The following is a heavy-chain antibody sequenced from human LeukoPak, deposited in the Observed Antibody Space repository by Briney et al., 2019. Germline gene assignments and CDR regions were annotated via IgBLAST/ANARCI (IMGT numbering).Heavy chain of an antibody. J-gene: IGHJ4*02. V-gene: IGHV3-23*01. CDR2: ISGVSDST. CDR1: GYTFSDYA. CDR3: ATESKWLPTY. Sequence: GGSLRLSCVGSGYTFSDYAMGWVRQAPGKGLEWVSDISGVSDSTHYADSVMGRFTISRDNSKNTLYLQMNSLRAEDTAVYYCATESKWLPTYWGQGTLVTVSS. D-gene: IGHD5-12*01.